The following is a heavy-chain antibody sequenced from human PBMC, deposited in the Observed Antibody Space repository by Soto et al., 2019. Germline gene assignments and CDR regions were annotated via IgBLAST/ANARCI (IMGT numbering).Heavy chain of an antibody. Sequence: GASVNVSCKGSGYTFNLYGITWVRQAPGQGREWMGWISGFNGNTNYAADLQGRVTMTTDTSTSTAYMELRGLRYDDTAVYYCARIGVSSGHESPDFDSWGQGTLVTVSS. CDR2: ISGFNGNT. CDR1: GYTFNLYG. V-gene: IGHV1-18*01. D-gene: IGHD3-16*01. J-gene: IGHJ4*02. CDR3: ARIGVSSGHESPDFDS.